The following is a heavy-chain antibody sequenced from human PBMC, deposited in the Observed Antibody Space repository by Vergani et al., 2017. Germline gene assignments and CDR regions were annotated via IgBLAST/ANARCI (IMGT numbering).Heavy chain of an antibody. CDR1: GFTFSSYG. J-gene: IGHJ4*02. V-gene: IGHV3-30*02. CDR3: AQGGSYFSRLDY. CDR2: IRYDGSNK. Sequence: QVQLVESGGGVVQPGGSLRLSCAASGFTFSSYGMHWVRQAPGKGLGWVAFIRYDGSNKYYADSVKGRFTISRDNSKNTLYLQMNSLRAEDTAVYYCAQGGSYFSRLDYWGQGTLVTVSS. D-gene: IGHD1-26*01.